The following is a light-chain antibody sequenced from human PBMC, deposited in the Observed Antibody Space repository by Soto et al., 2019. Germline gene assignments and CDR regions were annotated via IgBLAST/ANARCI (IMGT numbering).Light chain of an antibody. V-gene: IGKV3-15*01. J-gene: IGKJ5*01. CDR3: QQYNNWHPIT. CDR2: GAS. Sequence: EIVMTQSLVTLSASPGERVTLSCSPSQSIYNKVAWYQQKPGQAPRLLIYGASTRATGISARFSGSGSGTEFTLTISSLQSEDFAVYYCQQYNNWHPITFGQGTRLE. CDR1: QSIYNK.